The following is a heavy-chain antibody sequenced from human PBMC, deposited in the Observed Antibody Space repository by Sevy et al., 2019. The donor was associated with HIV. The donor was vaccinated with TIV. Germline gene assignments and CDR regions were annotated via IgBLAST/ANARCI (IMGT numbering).Heavy chain of an antibody. CDR3: GRRPALGVVIPTGVLDV. J-gene: IGHJ6*02. CDR1: GFTFSNYA. V-gene: IGHV3-23*01. CDR2: ISGSGGST. D-gene: IGHD3-3*01. Sequence: GGSLRLSCAASGFTFSNYAMSWVRQAPGKGLQWVSVISGSGGSTDYADSVKGRFTISRDNSKNTMFLLMNSLRAEDTAEYYCGRRPALGVVIPTGVLDVWGQGTTVTVSS.